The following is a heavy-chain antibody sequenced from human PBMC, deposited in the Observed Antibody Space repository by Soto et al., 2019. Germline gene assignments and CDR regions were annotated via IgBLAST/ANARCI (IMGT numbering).Heavy chain of an antibody. J-gene: IGHJ6*02. CDR2: INAGNGNT. Sequence: ASVKVSCKASGYTFTSYAMHWVRQAPGQRLEWMGWINAGNGNTKYSQKFQGRVTITRDTSASTAYMELSSLRSENTAVYYCARDPSYYGMDVWGQGTTVTVSS. CDR3: ARDPSYYGMDV. V-gene: IGHV1-3*01. CDR1: GYTFTSYA.